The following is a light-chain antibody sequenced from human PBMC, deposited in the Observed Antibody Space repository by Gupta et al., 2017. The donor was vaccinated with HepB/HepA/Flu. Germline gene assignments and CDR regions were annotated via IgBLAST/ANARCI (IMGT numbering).Light chain of an antibody. Sequence: QSALTQPASVSGSPGQPITISCTGTSSDVGGYNYVSWYQQHPGKAPKLMIYGVSNRPSGVSNRFSGSKSGNTASLTISGLQAEDEADYYCSSYTSSSTPHVVFGGGTKLTVL. CDR3: SSYTSSSTPHVV. J-gene: IGLJ2*01. CDR2: GVS. CDR1: SSDVGGYNY. V-gene: IGLV2-14*01.